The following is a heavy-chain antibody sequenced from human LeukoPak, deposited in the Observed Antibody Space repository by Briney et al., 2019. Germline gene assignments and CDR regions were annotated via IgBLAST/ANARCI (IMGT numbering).Heavy chain of an antibody. CDR2: IGSRPTTT. D-gene: IGHD5-12*01. J-gene: IGHJ3*02. CDR3: ATSGAYEISWAFNI. V-gene: IGHV3-48*04. Sequence: GGSLRLSCAASGFTFSRFWMNWVRQAPGKGLEWVSYIGSRPTTTYYADSVRGRFIISRDNTKNSVYLQMTSLRADDAAVYYCATSGAYEISWAFNIWGQGTMVAVSS. CDR1: GFTFSRFW.